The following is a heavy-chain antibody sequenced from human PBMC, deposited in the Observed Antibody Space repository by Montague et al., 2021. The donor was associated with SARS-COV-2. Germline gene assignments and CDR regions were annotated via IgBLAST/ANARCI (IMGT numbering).Heavy chain of an antibody. D-gene: IGHD6-25*01. CDR1: GEYVSAFY. Sequence: SETLSLTCSVSGEYVSAFYWNWLRQSPGKGLEWIGRIYHSGSSNFNPSLKIRLSMSIDTSKNQFSLTLRSVTAADTAIYFCARDPRGGSGYLDSWGQGILVAVSS. V-gene: IGHV4-59*02. CDR3: ARDPRGGSGYLDS. CDR2: IYHSGSS. J-gene: IGHJ5*01.